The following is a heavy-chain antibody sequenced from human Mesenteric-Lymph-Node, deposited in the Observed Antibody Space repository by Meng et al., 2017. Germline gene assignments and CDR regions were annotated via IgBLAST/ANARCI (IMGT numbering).Heavy chain of an antibody. V-gene: IGHV4-34*01. D-gene: IGHD3-22*01. J-gene: IGHJ4*02. CDR1: GGSFSGYY. CDR3: ARGGDYYDSSGYYYPFFDY. CDR2: INHSGST. Sequence: SETLSLTCAVYGGSFSGYYWSWIRQPPGKGLEWIGEINHSGSTNYNPSLKSRVTISVDTSKNQFSLKLSSVTAADTAVYYCARGGDYYDSSGYYYPFFDYWGQGTLVIVSS.